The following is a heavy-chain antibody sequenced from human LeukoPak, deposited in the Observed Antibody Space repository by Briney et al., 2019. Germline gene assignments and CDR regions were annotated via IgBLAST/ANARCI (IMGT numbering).Heavy chain of an antibody. Sequence: GGSLRLSCAASGFTFSNYAMHWVRQAPGKGLEWVAIMCSDGSDKYHVNSVEGRSTISRDTSKNTLYLQMNNLRTEDTAVYYCAKDGGTVCHVINYSFDSWGQGTLVTVSS. CDR3: AKDGGTVCHVINYSFDS. D-gene: IGHD1-1*01. V-gene: IGHV3-30*02. CDR1: GFTFSNYA. CDR2: MCSDGSDK. J-gene: IGHJ4*02.